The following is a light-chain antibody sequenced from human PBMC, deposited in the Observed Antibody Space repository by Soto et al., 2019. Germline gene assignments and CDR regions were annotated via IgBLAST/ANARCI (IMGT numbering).Light chain of an antibody. CDR1: QRVSSC. CDR3: QQYNNSSAT. J-gene: IGKJ5*01. CDR2: DVS. V-gene: IGKV3-15*01. Sequence: DILVTQSPSTLSLSLGERATLSCRASQRVSSCLAWYQQKPGQAPRLLIYDVSTRAPGGPARFSGRGSGPEFTLTIISPQHEDFAVYYCQQYNNSSATFGQGTRLEIK.